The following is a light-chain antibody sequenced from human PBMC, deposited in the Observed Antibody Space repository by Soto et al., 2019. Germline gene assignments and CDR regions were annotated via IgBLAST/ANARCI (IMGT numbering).Light chain of an antibody. V-gene: IGLV1-40*01. CDR3: QSYDRSLSGTV. CDR1: SSNIGAGYD. Sequence: QSVLTQPPSVSGAPGQRVTISCTGSSSNIGAGYDVRWYKQLPGTAPKLLIFGNNNRPSGVPDRFSGSKFGPSASLAITGLQDDDEADYYCQSYDRSLSGTVLGGGTKLTVL. CDR2: GNN. J-gene: IGLJ3*02.